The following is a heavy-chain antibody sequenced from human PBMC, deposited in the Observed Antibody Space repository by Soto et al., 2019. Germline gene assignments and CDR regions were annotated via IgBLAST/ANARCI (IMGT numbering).Heavy chain of an antibody. CDR3: ARAPYCRGGSCYGY. CDR2: ISSSSSYI. J-gene: IGHJ4*02. Sequence: EVQLVESGGGLVKPGGSLRLSCAASGFTFSSYSMNWVRQAPGEGLEWVSSISSSSSYIYYADSVKGRFTISRDNAKNSLYLRMNSLRAEDTAGYYCARAPYCRGGSCYGYWGQGTLVTVSS. CDR1: GFTFSSYS. D-gene: IGHD2-15*01. V-gene: IGHV3-21*01.